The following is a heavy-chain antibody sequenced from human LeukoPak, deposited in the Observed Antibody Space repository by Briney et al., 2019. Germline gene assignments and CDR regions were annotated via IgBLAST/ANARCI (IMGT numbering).Heavy chain of an antibody. Sequence: SETLSLTCTVSGGSISGSGYYWGWIRQPPGKGLDRIGSIYYSGTTYYNPSLKSRVTISVDTSKDQFSLKLSSVTAADSAVYYCASLNPRSGFDYFDYWGQGTLVTVSS. CDR3: ASLNPRSGFDYFDY. D-gene: IGHD3-22*01. CDR1: GGSISGSGYY. V-gene: IGHV4-39*01. CDR2: IYYSGTT. J-gene: IGHJ4*02.